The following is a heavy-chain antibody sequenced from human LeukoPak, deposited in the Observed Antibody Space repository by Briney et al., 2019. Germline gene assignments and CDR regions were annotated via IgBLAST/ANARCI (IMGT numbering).Heavy chain of an antibody. CDR1: GFTFSSYA. CDR2: ISGSGGST. V-gene: IGHV3-64*01. Sequence: PGGSLRLSCAASGFTFSSYAMSWVRQAPGKGLEWVSAISGSGGSTYYANSVKGRFTISRDNSKNTLYLQMGSLRAEDMAVYYCARVGGGYFDYWGQGTLVTVSS. D-gene: IGHD2-15*01. J-gene: IGHJ4*02. CDR3: ARVGGGYFDY.